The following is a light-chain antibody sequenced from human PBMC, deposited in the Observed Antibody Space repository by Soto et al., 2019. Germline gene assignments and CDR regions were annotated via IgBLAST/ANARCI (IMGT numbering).Light chain of an antibody. Sequence: QTVVTQPPAVSGAPGQRVTISCTGSSSNIGADYDVHWYQQVPGTAPKVLIFGNSNRPSGVPDRFSGSRSGTSASLAITGLQAEDEADYFCQSYDISLSGVVFGGGTQLTVL. CDR1: SSNIGADYD. CDR3: QSYDISLSGVV. CDR2: GNS. J-gene: IGLJ2*01. V-gene: IGLV1-40*01.